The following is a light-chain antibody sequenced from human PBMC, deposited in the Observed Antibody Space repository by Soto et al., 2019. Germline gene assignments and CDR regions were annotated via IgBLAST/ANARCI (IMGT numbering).Light chain of an antibody. V-gene: IGKV3-11*01. Sequence: TQSPSILSASVGDRVTITCRASQSVSSYLAWYQQKPGQAPRLLIYDASNRATGIPARFSGSGSGTDFTLTISSLEPEDFAVYYCHQRSNWPWTFGQGTKVDIK. CDR3: HQRSNWPWT. CDR1: QSVSSY. CDR2: DAS. J-gene: IGKJ1*01.